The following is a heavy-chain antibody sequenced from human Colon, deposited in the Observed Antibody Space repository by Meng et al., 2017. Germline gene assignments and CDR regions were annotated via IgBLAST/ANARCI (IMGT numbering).Heavy chain of an antibody. CDR3: ARLVGNSWLPD. V-gene: IGHV6-1*01. CDR2: TFYRAKWIS. J-gene: IGHJ4*02. D-gene: IGHD6-13*01. CDR1: GDSVSSNDAT. Sequence: QVKLSWSGPGLLKPSPTLFLPWAISGDSVSSNDATWIWIRQSPSRGLEWLGRTFYRAKWISDYAVSLESRITINPVTSKNQFTLQLNSVTPEDTAVYYCARLVGNSWLPDWGQGTLVTVSS.